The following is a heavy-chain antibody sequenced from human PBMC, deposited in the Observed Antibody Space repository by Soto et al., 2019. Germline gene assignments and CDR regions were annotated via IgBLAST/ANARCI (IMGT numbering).Heavy chain of an antibody. Sequence: GGSLRLSCAASGFTFSSYGMHWVRQAPGKGLEWVAVISYDGSNKYYADPVKGRFTISRDNSKNTLYLQMNSLRAEDTAVYYCAKRWYYDFWSGYYTWDYYYYGMDVWGQGTTVTVSS. V-gene: IGHV3-30*18. J-gene: IGHJ6*02. D-gene: IGHD3-3*01. CDR1: GFTFSSYG. CDR2: ISYDGSNK. CDR3: AKRWYYDFWSGYYTWDYYYYGMDV.